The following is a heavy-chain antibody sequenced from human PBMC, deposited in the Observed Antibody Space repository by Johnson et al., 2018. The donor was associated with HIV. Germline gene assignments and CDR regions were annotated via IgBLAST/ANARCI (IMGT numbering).Heavy chain of an antibody. CDR3: ARDSETYGMDAFDI. CDR1: GFTFSTYA. D-gene: IGHD4-17*01. V-gene: IGHV3-30*14. CDR2: ISYDGSNN. J-gene: IGHJ3*02. Sequence: QVQLVESGGGVVQPGGSLRLSCAASGFTFSTYAMHWVRQAPGKGLEWVTIISYDGSNNFYADSVKGRFTISRDNSKNTLYLQMNSLRAEDTAVYYCARDSETYGMDAFDIWGQGTMVTVSS.